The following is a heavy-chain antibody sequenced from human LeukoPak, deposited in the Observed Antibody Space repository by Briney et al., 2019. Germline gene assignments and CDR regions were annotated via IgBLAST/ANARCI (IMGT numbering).Heavy chain of an antibody. V-gene: IGHV3-23*01. Sequence: SGGSLRLSCAASGFTFSNYAMGWVRQAPGKGLEWVSGIGGSGGMTYYTDSVKGRFTISRDNSKNTVSLQMNSLRAEDTAVYYCARGGGYGPFDYWGQGTQVTVSS. J-gene: IGHJ4*02. CDR1: GFTFSNYA. CDR3: ARGGGYGPFDY. CDR2: IGGSGGMT. D-gene: IGHD1-26*01.